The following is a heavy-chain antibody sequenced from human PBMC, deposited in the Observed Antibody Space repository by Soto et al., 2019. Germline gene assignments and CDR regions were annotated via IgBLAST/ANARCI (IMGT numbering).Heavy chain of an antibody. CDR2: ISYGGSNK. D-gene: IGHD3-22*01. V-gene: IGHV3-30*18. CDR3: AKGYYYDSSGYSVPNAFDI. J-gene: IGHJ3*02. Sequence: GGSLRLSCAASGFTFSSYGMHWVRQAPGKGLEWVAVISYGGSNKYYADSVKGRFTISRDNSKNTLYLQMNSLRAEDTAVYYCAKGYYYDSSGYSVPNAFDIWGQGTMVTVSS. CDR1: GFTFSSYG.